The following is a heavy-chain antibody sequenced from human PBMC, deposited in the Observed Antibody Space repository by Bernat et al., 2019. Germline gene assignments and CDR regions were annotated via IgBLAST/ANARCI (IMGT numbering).Heavy chain of an antibody. D-gene: IGHD1-26*01. CDR1: GFTFSSYG. J-gene: IGHJ4*02. Sequence: QVQLVESGGGVVQPGRSLRLSCAASGFTFSSYGMHWVRQAPGKGLEWVAVISYDGSNKYYADSVKGRFTISRDNSKNTLYLQMNSLRAEDTAVYYCAKDLLGALDYWGQGTLVTVSS. CDR3: AKDLLGALDY. CDR2: ISYDGSNK. V-gene: IGHV3-30*18.